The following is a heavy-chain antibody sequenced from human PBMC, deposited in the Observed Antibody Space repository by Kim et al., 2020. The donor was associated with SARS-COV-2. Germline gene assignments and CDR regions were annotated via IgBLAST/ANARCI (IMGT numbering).Heavy chain of an antibody. V-gene: IGHV3-23*01. CDR1: GFTFSSYA. CDR3: AKDKVNNQFRSYALAV. D-gene: IGHD1-1*01. CDR2: LSSDDDRT. Sequence: GGSLRLSCAASGFTFSSYALTWVRQAPGKGLEWVSTLSSDDDRTFYADSVNGRFIISRDNSKTSLYLQMNSLTADDTAVYYCAKDKVNNQFRSYALAVW. J-gene: IGHJ6*01.